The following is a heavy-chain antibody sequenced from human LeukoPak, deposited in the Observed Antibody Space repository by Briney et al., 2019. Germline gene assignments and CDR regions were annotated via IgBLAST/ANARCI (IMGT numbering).Heavy chain of an antibody. CDR2: LYSGGTT. D-gene: IGHD6-13*01. J-gene: IGHJ4*02. CDR1: GFTFSTYA. CDR3: ASPSPGGAAAGLFDY. V-gene: IGHV3-53*05. Sequence: GGSLRPSCAASGFTFSTYAMHWVRQAPGKGLEWVSVLYSGGTTFYADSVKGRFTISRDNSKNTLYLQMNSLRGDDTAIYYCASPSPGGAAAGLFDYWGEGTLVTVSS.